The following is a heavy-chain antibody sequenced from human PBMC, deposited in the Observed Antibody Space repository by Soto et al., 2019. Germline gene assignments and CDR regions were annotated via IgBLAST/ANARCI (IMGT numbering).Heavy chain of an antibody. CDR3: AKNGISDSPSAIDS. Sequence: PGGSLRLSCATSGFTFSSNGMSWVRQAPGKGLDWVSGISGSGRNTYYADSVKGRFTISRDNSKNTLFLQMNSLSVEDTAVYYCAKNGISDSPSAIDSWGQGTLVTVYS. D-gene: IGHD2-21*01. J-gene: IGHJ4*02. CDR2: ISGSGRNT. V-gene: IGHV3-23*01. CDR1: GFTFSSNG.